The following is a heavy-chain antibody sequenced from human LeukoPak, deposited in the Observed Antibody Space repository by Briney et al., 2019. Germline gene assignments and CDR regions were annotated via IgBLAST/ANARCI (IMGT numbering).Heavy chain of an antibody. CDR1: GGSISSGGYY. CDR3: ARLAASGYHFDY. D-gene: IGHD3-22*01. J-gene: IGHJ4*02. Sequence: SETLSLTCTVSGGSISSGGYYWSWIRQHPGKGLEWIGYIYYSGSTYYNPSLKSRVTISVDTSKNQFSLELSSVTAADTAVYYCARLAASGYHFDYWGQGTLVTVSS. V-gene: IGHV4-31*03. CDR2: IYYSGST.